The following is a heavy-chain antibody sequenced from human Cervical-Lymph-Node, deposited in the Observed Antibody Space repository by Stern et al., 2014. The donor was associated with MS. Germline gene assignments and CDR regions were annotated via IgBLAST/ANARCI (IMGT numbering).Heavy chain of an antibody. CDR3: ATHRGRVTYYYGMDV. D-gene: IGHD2-21*02. CDR1: GYTLSEIS. J-gene: IGHJ6*02. V-gene: IGHV1-24*01. Sequence: DQLVESGAEVKKPGASVKVSCKASGYTLSEISMHWVRQAPGQGLEWMGGFDPEHGETRYAEKVQGRVSMAEDRSTDTAYMELSSLRSEDTAVYYCATHRGRVTYYYGMDVWGQGTTVTVSS. CDR2: FDPEHGET.